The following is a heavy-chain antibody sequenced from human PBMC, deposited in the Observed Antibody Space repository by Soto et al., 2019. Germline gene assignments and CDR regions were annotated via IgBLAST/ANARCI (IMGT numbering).Heavy chain of an antibody. CDR2: ISGSGGST. J-gene: IGHJ3*02. D-gene: IGHD3-16*01. V-gene: IGHV3-23*01. CDR1: GFTFSSYA. CDR3: VKDIKIGGHDAFDI. Sequence: EVQLLESGGGLVQPGGSLRLSCAASGFTFSSYAMSWVRQAPGKGLEWVSAISGSGGSTYYADSVKGRFTISRDNSKNTLYRQMTSVRAEDTAVYYCVKDIKIGGHDAFDIWGQGTMVTVSS.